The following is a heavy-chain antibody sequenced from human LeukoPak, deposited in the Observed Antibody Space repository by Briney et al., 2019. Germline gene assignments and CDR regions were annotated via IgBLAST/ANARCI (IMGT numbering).Heavy chain of an antibody. D-gene: IGHD5-24*01. Sequence: GGSLRLSCAASGFTFSSYWMHWVRQVTGKGLEWVSGINWNGGSTGYADSVKGRFTISRDNAKNSLYLQMNSLRAEDTALYYCARDVEMATVGAFDIWGQGTMVTVSS. CDR3: ARDVEMATVGAFDI. V-gene: IGHV3-20*04. J-gene: IGHJ3*02. CDR1: GFTFSSYW. CDR2: INWNGGST.